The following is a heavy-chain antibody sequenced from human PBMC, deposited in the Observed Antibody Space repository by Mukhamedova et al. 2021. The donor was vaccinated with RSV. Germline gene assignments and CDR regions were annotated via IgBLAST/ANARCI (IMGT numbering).Heavy chain of an antibody. Sequence: ISGSGDTAYYADSVKGRFTISRDNSKNTLYLQMSSLRAGDTAVYYFAKTPQTSSAGWYYFDYWGQGTLVTVSS. CDR3: AKTPQTSSAGWYYFDY. J-gene: IGHJ4*02. D-gene: IGHD6-19*01. CDR2: ISGSGDTA. V-gene: IGHV3-23*01.